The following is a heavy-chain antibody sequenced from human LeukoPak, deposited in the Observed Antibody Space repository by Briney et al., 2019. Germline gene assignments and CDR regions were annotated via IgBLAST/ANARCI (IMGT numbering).Heavy chain of an antibody. CDR1: GFTFNNYW. CDR3: ATVWYHVFDI. V-gene: IGHV3-7*03. CDR2: INQDGSES. D-gene: IGHD6-13*01. Sequence: GGSLRPSCAASGFTFNNYWMTWVRQAPGKGLEWVANINQDGSESYYVASMKGRFTISRDNAKNSLYLQMNSLRDEDTAIYYCATVWYHVFDIWGQGTMVTVSS. J-gene: IGHJ3*02.